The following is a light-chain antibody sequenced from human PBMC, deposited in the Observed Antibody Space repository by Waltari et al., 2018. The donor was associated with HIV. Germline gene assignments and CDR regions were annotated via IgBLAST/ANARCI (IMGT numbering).Light chain of an antibody. CDR2: SVS. CDR1: NSDLGDYNY. V-gene: IGLV2-14*01. J-gene: IGLJ2*01. Sequence: QSALTQPASVSGSPGQSVTISCTGTNSDLGDYNYVSWYQQHPGKAPKLIIFSVSNRPSGVSNRFSGSKSGNTASLTISGLRAEDEADYYCSSYTSTITVVFGGGTKVTVL. CDR3: SSYTSTITVV.